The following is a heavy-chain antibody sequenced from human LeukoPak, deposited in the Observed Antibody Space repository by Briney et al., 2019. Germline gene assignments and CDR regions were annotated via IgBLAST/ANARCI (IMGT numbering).Heavy chain of an antibody. CDR3: ARDARHSSTWKNNWFDP. J-gene: IGHJ5*02. V-gene: IGHV3-7*01. D-gene: IGHD6-13*01. CDR1: GFTFSSYW. CDR2: IKQDGSEK. Sequence: GGSLRLSCAASGFTFSSYWMNWVRQAPGKGLEWVANIKQDGSEKYYADSVKGRFTISRDNAKNSLYLQMNSLGVEDTAVYYCARDARHSSTWKNNWFDPWGQGTLVTVSS.